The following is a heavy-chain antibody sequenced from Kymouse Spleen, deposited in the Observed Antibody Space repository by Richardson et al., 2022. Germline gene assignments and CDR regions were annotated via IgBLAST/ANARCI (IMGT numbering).Heavy chain of an antibody. CDR2: IGTAGDT. D-gene: IGHD6-13*01. CDR3: ARGGYSSSRYGGMDV. J-gene: IGHJ6*02. V-gene: IGHV3-13*01. Sequence: EVQLVESGGGLVQPGGSLRLSCAASGFTFSSYDMHWVRQATGKGLEWVSAIGTAGDTYYPGSVKGRFTISRENAKNSLYLQMNSLRAGDTAVYYCARGGYSSSRYGGMDVWGQGTTVTVSS. CDR1: GFTFSSYD.